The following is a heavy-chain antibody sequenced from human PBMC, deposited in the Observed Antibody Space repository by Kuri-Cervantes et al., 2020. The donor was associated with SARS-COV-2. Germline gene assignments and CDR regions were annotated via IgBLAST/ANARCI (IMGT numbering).Heavy chain of an antibody. J-gene: IGHJ6*03. CDR1: GGSISSGSYF. CDR3: ARDEDYMDV. Sequence: LRLSCTVSGGSISSGSYFWNWIRQPAGKGLEWIGHIYTTGSTNYNPSLKSRVTISVDTSKNQFSLKLSSVTAADTAVYYCARDEDYMDVWGKGTTVTVSS. V-gene: IGHV4-61*09. CDR2: IYTTGST.